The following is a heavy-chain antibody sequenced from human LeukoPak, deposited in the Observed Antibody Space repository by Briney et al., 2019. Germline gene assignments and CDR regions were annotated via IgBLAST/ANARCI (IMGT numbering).Heavy chain of an antibody. CDR2: IYYSGST. J-gene: IGHJ6*02. CDR1: GDSISSYY. V-gene: IGHV4-59*01. D-gene: IGHD3-10*01. CDR3: ARDRPSGSGSSSSLGMDV. Sequence: PSETLSLTCTVSGDSISSYYWSWIRQPPGKGLEWIGYIYYSGSTKYNPSLKSRVTMSLDTSKSQFSLRLNSVTAADTAVYYCARDRPSGSGSSSSLGMDVWGQGTTVTVSS.